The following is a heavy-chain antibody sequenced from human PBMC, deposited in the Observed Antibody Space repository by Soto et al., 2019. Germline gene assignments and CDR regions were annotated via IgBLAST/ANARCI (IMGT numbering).Heavy chain of an antibody. CDR2: IIPVFQTA. J-gene: IGHJ4*02. CDR3: ARGGSCYTWSNEF. D-gene: IGHD3-22*01. V-gene: IGHV1-69*01. Sequence: QEQLVQSGAEVKKPGSSVKVSCKASGGLFSSYPISWVRQVPGQGLEWMGGIIPVFQTAYYTQRFQGRVTITADESTNTAYRELSSLRSEDTAIYYCARGGSCYTWSNEFWGQGTLVTVSS. CDR1: GGLFSSYP.